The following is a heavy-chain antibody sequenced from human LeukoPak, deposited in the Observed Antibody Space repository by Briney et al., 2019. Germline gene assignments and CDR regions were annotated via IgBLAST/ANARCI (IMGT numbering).Heavy chain of an antibody. Sequence: SSETLSLTCTVSGGSISSYYWSWIRQPPGKGLEWIGYIYYSGSTNYNPSLKSRVTISVDTSKNQFSLKLSSVTAADTAVYYCARKKGGSYSAFDIWGQGTMVTVSS. D-gene: IGHD1-26*01. CDR1: GGSISSYY. J-gene: IGHJ3*02. CDR3: ARKKGGSYSAFDI. V-gene: IGHV4-59*01. CDR2: IYYSGST.